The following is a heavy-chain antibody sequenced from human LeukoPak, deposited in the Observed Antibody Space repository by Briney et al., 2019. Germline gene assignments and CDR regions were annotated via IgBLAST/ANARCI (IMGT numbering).Heavy chain of an antibody. CDR2: ISRDATRL. J-gene: IGHJ4*02. V-gene: IGHV3-48*03. D-gene: IGHD3-10*01. Sequence: GGSLRLSCAASGFTFSAYDMNWVRQAPGKGPEWVSYISRDATRLEYADSVKGRFSISRDNSKNTLYLQMKSLRAEDTAEYHCARVKGYFDSGNYFGFFDFWGQGTLVTVSS. CDR3: ARVKGYFDSGNYFGFFDF. CDR1: GFTFSAYD.